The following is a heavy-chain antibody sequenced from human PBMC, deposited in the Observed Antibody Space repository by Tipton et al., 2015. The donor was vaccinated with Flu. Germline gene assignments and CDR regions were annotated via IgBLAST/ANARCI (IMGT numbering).Heavy chain of an antibody. Sequence: QLVQSGAEVKKAGASVKVSCKTSGYSFTNYGISWVRQAPGQGLEWLGWISPYDGNTNYAQNLLGRVTMATDTSTSTAYMELKSLISDDTAVYFCARGWLEDAFDIWGQGTMVTVSS. CDR2: ISPYDGNT. J-gene: IGHJ3*02. CDR3: ARGWLEDAFDI. D-gene: IGHD3-22*01. CDR1: GYSFTNYG. V-gene: IGHV1-18*04.